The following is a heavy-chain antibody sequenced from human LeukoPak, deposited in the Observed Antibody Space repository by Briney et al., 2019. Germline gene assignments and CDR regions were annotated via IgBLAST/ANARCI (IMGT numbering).Heavy chain of an antibody. D-gene: IGHD3-22*01. Sequence: ASVKVSCKASGYTFTGYYMHWVRQAPGQGLEWMGWINPNSGGTNYAQKFQGRVTMTRDTSISTAYMELSRLRSDDTAVYYCAKVERYYYDSSGYYLYWGQGTLVTVSS. CDR1: GYTFTGYY. J-gene: IGHJ4*02. CDR2: INPNSGGT. V-gene: IGHV1-2*02. CDR3: AKVERYYYDSSGYYLY.